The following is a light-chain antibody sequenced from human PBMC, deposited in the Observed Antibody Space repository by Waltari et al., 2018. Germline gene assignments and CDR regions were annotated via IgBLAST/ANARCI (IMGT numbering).Light chain of an antibody. Sequence: DIQMTQSPFSLSASVGDRVTITCRASQSIDRYLNWYQHKPPNAPKLLIYAASRLQSGVPSRFSGSGSGTDFTLTITSLQPDDFATYYCQHSYSPPYTFGQGTRLEIK. CDR1: QSIDRY. J-gene: IGKJ2*01. V-gene: IGKV1-39*01. CDR3: QHSYSPPYT. CDR2: AAS.